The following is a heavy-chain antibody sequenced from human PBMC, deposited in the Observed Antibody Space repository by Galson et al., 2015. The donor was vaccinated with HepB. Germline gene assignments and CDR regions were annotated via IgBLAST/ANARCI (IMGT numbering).Heavy chain of an antibody. CDR3: ARGSLLNNNHHHTASRIFDP. CDR2: INSDGSST. Sequence: SLRLSCAASGFTFSSYWMHWVRQAPGKGLVWVSRINSDGSSTTYADSVKGRFTISRDNAKNTLYLQMNSLRAEDTAVYYCARGSLLNNNHHHTASRIFDPGGQGTLVIVSS. D-gene: IGHD3-9*01. V-gene: IGHV3-74*01. J-gene: IGHJ5*02. CDR1: GFTFSSYW.